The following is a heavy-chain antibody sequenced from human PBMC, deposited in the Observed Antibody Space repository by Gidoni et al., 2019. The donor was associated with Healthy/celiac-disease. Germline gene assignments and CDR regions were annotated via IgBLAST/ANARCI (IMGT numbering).Heavy chain of an antibody. Sequence: EVQLVESGGGLVKPGGSLRLSCAASGFTFSNAWMSWVRQAPGKGLEWVGRIKSKTDGGTTDYAAPVKGRFTISRDDSKNTLYLQMNSLKTEDTAVYYCTTDRWGLRYFDYWGQGTLVTVSS. CDR2: IKSKTDGGTT. J-gene: IGHJ4*02. CDR3: TTDRWGLRYFDY. CDR1: GFTFSNAW. V-gene: IGHV3-15*01. D-gene: IGHD5-12*01.